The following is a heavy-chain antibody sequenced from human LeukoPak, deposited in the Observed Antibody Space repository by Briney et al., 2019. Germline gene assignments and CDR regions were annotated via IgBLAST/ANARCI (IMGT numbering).Heavy chain of an antibody. D-gene: IGHD6-19*01. J-gene: IGHJ6*03. V-gene: IGHV1-69*13. Sequence: SVKVSCKASGGTFSTYAISWVRQAPGQGLEWMGGITSILGTANYAQKFQGRVTITADESTSTAYMELSSLRSEDTAVYYCARDSEKNYYYYMDVWGKGTTVTISS. CDR2: ITSILGTA. CDR1: GGTFSTYA. CDR3: ARDSEKNYYYYMDV.